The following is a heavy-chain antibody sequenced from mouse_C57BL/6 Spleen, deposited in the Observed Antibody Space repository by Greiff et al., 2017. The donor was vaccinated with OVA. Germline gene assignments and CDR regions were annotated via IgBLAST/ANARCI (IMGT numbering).Heavy chain of an antibody. J-gene: IGHJ3*01. Sequence: QVQLKESGPGLVQPSQSLSITCTVSGFSLTSYGVHWVRQSPGKGLEWLGVIWSGGSTDYNAAFISRLSISKDNSKSQVFFKMHSLQADDTAIYYCARGSNDEGFADWGQGTLVTVSA. CDR3: ARGSNDEGFAD. D-gene: IGHD2-12*01. V-gene: IGHV2-2*01. CDR2: IWSGGST. CDR1: GFSLTSYG.